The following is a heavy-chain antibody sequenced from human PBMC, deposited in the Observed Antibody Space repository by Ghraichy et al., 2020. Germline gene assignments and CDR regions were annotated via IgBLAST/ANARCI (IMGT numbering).Heavy chain of an antibody. V-gene: IGHV3-33*01. Sequence: LSLTCAASGFTFSSYGMHWVRQAPGKGLEWVAVIWYDGSNKYYADSVKGRFTISRDNSKNTLYLQMNSLRAEDTAVYYCARDTFGYDSSGYLLGYWGQGTLVTVSS. CDR2: IWYDGSNK. CDR1: GFTFSSYG. D-gene: IGHD3-22*01. J-gene: IGHJ4*02. CDR3: ARDTFGYDSSGYLLGY.